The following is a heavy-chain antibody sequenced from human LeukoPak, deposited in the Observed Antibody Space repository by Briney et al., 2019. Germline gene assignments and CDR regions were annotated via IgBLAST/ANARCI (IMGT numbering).Heavy chain of an antibody. CDR3: ARGRMHGDYDH. D-gene: IGHD4-17*01. J-gene: IGHJ4*02. CDR1: GGTFSSYA. Sequence: ASVKVSCKASGGTFSSYAISRVRQAPGQGLEWMGRIIPILGIANYAQKFQGRVTITADKSTSTAYMELSSLRSEDTAVYYCARGRMHGDYDHWGQGTLVTVSS. V-gene: IGHV1-69*04. CDR2: IIPILGIA.